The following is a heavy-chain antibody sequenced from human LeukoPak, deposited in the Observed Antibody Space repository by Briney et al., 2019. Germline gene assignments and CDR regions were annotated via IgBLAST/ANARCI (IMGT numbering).Heavy chain of an antibody. D-gene: IGHD2-2*01. V-gene: IGHV3-53*05. CDR1: GFTVSSNY. J-gene: IGHJ4*02. CDR3: AKDQSSFCSRSSCYALHY. CDR2: IYSGGTT. Sequence: GGSLRLSCAASGFTVSSNYMSWVRQAPGKGLEWVSVIYSGGTTYYTDSVKGRFTISRDNSKNTLYLQMNSLRAEDTAVYYCAKDQSSFCSRSSCYALHYWGQGTLVTVSS.